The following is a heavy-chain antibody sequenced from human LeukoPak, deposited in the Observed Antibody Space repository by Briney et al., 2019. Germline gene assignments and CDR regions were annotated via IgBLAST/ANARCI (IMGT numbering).Heavy chain of an antibody. D-gene: IGHD2-2*01. Sequence: ASVKVSCKASGYTFTGYYMHWVRQAPGQGLEWVGWINPNSGGTNYAQKFQGRVTMTRDPSIRTDYMDLSRLKSDDTAVYYCARPPNCSSTSCYAYYYYMDVWGKGTTVTVSS. CDR2: INPNSGGT. V-gene: IGHV1-2*02. CDR1: GYTFTGYY. CDR3: ARPPNCSSTSCYAYYYYMDV. J-gene: IGHJ6*03.